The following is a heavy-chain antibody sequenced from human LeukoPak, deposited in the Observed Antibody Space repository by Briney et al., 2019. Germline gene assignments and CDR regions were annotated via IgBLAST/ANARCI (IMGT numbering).Heavy chain of an antibody. CDR1: GYTFTSYY. D-gene: IGHD5-18*01. J-gene: IGHJ4*02. V-gene: IGHV1-46*01. CDR2: INPSGGST. CDR3: AREHPDTAMGD. Sequence: ASVKVSCKASGYTFTSYYMHWVRQAPGQGLEWMGIINPSGGSTSYAQKFQGRVTMTRDMSTSTAYMELSSLRSEDTAVYYCAREHPDTAMGDWGQGTLVTVSS.